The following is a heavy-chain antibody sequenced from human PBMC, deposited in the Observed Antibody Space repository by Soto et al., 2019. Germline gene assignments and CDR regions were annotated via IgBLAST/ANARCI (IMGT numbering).Heavy chain of an antibody. CDR3: AKIDSGWDYYYYGMDV. CDR2: ISYDGSNK. Sequence: QVQLVESGGGVVQPGRSLRLSCAASGFTFSSYGMHWVRQAPGKGLEWVAVISYDGSNKYYADSVKGRFTISRDNSKNTLYLQMSSLRAEDTAVYYCAKIDSGWDYYYYGMDVWGQGTTVTVSS. V-gene: IGHV3-30*18. CDR1: GFTFSSYG. D-gene: IGHD6-19*01. J-gene: IGHJ6*02.